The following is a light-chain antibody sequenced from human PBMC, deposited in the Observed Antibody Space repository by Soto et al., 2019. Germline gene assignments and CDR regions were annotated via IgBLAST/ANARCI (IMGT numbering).Light chain of an antibody. J-gene: IGLJ2*01. CDR2: DVS. CDR3: CSYAGSYTLEV. V-gene: IGLV2-11*01. Sequence: QAVVTQPRSVSGSPGQSVTISCTGTSSDVGGYNYVSWYQQHPGKAPKLMIYDVSKRPSGVPDRFSGSKSGNTASLTISGLQAEDEADYYCCSYAGSYTLEVFGGGTKVTVL. CDR1: SSDVGGYNY.